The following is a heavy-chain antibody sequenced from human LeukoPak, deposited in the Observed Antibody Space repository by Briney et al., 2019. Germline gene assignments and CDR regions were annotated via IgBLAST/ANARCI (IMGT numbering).Heavy chain of an antibody. J-gene: IGHJ4*02. Sequence: GGSLRLSCAASGFTFSSYAMHWVRQAPGKGLEWVAVISYDGSNEYYADSVRGRFTFSRDNSKNTLFLQMNNLRAEDTAVYYCARSGNSWSLDFWGQGVLVIVSS. CDR2: ISYDGSNE. CDR3: ARSGNSWSLDF. D-gene: IGHD6-13*01. CDR1: GFTFSSYA. V-gene: IGHV3-30-3*01.